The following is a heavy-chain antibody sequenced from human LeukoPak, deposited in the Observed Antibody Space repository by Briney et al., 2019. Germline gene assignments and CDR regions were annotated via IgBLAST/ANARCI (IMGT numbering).Heavy chain of an antibody. D-gene: IGHD3/OR15-3a*01. V-gene: IGHV3-23*01. J-gene: IGHJ4*02. Sequence: GGSLRLSCAASAFTFTSYAMSWVRQAPGKGLEWVSAISGSGGTTYYADSVKGRFTISRDNSKNTLYLQMNSLRAEDTAVYYCAKMVGGILGPFDYWGQGTLVSVSS. CDR1: AFTFTSYA. CDR2: ISGSGGTT. CDR3: AKMVGGILGPFDY.